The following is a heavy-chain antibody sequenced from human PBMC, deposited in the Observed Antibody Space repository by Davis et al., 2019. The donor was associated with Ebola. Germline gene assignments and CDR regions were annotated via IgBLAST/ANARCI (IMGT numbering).Heavy chain of an antibody. Sequence: GESLRLSCAASGFTFSTYSMNWVRQAPGKGLEWVSSISSSSSYIYYADSVKGRFTISRDNAKNSLYLQMNSLRAEDTAVYYCARDPGTTSDYWGQGTLVTVSS. CDR3: ARDPGTTSDY. CDR2: ISSSSSYI. CDR1: GFTFSTYS. D-gene: IGHD1-1*01. J-gene: IGHJ4*02. V-gene: IGHV3-21*01.